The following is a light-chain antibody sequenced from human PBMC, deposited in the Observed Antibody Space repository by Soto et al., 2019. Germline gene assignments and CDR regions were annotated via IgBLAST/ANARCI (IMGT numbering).Light chain of an antibody. V-gene: IGLV3-21*04. Sequence: SYELTQPPSVSMAPGKTARITCGGNNIGSKSVHWYQQKPGQAPVLVIYYDSDRPSGIPERFSGSNSGNTATLTISRVEAGDEADYYCQVWDSSSDSYVFGTGTKLTVL. J-gene: IGLJ1*01. CDR3: QVWDSSSDSYV. CDR1: NIGSKS. CDR2: YDS.